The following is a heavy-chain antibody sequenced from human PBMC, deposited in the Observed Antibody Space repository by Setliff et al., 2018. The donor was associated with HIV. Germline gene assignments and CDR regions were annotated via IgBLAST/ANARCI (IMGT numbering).Heavy chain of an antibody. CDR3: ARGDWYFDL. CDR1: GGSISRYY. Sequence: SETLSLTCTVSGGSISRYYWSWIRQPPGKGLEWIGYIYYSGSTNYNPSLKSRVTISVDTSKNQFSLKLSSVTAADTALYYCARGDWYFDLWGRGTLVTVS. V-gene: IGHV4-59*01. J-gene: IGHJ2*01. CDR2: IYYSGST.